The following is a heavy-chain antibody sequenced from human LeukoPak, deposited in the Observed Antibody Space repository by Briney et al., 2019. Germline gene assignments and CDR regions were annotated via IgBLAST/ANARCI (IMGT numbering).Heavy chain of an antibody. CDR1: GYTFTIYG. D-gene: IGHD7-27*01. CDR2: ISGYNGNT. Sequence: GASVKVSCKASGYTFTIYGISWVRQAPGQGPEWMGWISGYNGNTKYAQKVQGRVTMTTDTPTSTAYMELRGLTSDDTAVYYCARDGRAGDYWFDPWGQGTLVTVSS. J-gene: IGHJ5*02. V-gene: IGHV1-18*01. CDR3: ARDGRAGDYWFDP.